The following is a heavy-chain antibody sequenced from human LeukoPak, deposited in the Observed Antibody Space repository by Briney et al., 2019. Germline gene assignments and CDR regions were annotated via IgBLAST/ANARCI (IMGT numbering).Heavy chain of an antibody. V-gene: IGHV3-30-3*01. D-gene: IGHD3-22*01. J-gene: IGHJ4*02. CDR3: ARALNYYDSSGYYGIFDY. Sequence: PGGSLRLSCAASGFTFSSYAMHWVRQAPGKGLEWVAVISYDGSNKYYADSVKGRFTISRDSSKNTLYLQMNSLRAEDTAVYYCARALNYYDSSGYYGIFDYWGQGTLVTVSS. CDR1: GFTFSSYA. CDR2: ISYDGSNK.